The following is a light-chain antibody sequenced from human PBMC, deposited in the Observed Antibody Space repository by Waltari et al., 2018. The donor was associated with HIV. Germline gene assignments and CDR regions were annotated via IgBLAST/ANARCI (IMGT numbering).Light chain of an antibody. V-gene: IGLV2-8*01. CDR2: EVS. CDR1: SSDVGGYNY. J-gene: IGLJ3*02. CDR3: SSYAGSNNRWV. Sequence: QSALTQPPSASGSPGQSVTISCTGTSSDVGGYNYVSWYQQHPGKAPKLMIYEVSKRASWVPDRFPDSQSGGTACLAVSGLQAEDEADYYCSSYAGSNNRWVFGGGTKLTVL.